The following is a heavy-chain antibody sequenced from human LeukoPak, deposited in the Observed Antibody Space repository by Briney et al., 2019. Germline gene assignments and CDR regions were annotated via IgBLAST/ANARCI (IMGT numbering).Heavy chain of an antibody. V-gene: IGHV3-23*01. CDR1: GFTFSNYA. CDR2: ISGSGGST. D-gene: IGHD6-13*01. J-gene: IGHJ4*02. Sequence: PGGSLRLFCAGSGFTFSNYAMNWVRQAPGKGLEWVSAISGSGGSTYYADSVRGRFTISRDNSKNTLFLQVNSLRAEDSAVYYCTVSSFSSTWYSWVHWGQGTLVTVSS. CDR3: TVSSFSSTWYSWVH.